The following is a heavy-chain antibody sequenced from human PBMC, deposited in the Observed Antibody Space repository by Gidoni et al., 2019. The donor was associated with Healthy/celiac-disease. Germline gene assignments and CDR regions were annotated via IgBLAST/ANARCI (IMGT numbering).Heavy chain of an antibody. D-gene: IGHD2-2*01. CDR1: GSSISSGYY. Sequence: QVQLQESGPGLVKPSETLSLTCTVSGSSISSGYYWGWIRQPPGKGLEWIGSIYHSGRTYYNPSLKSRVTISVDTSNNQFSLKLSSVTAADTAVYYCARDDIVVVPAADNWFDPWCQGTLVTVSS. CDR3: ARDDIVVVPAADNWFDP. CDR2: IYHSGRT. V-gene: IGHV4-38-2*02. J-gene: IGHJ5*02.